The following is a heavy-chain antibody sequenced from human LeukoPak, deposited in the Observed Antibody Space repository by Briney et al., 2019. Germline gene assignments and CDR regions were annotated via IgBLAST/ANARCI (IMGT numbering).Heavy chain of an antibody. Sequence: GASVKVSCKASGYTFTGYYMHWVRQAPGQGLEWMGWINPNSGGTNYAQKFQGRVTMTRDTSISTAYMELSRLRSDDTAVYYCARDQTTVTTAFPYNWFDPWGQGTLVTVSS. V-gene: IGHV1-2*02. CDR1: GYTFTGYY. J-gene: IGHJ5*02. CDR3: ARDQTTVTTAFPYNWFDP. CDR2: INPNSGGT. D-gene: IGHD4-17*01.